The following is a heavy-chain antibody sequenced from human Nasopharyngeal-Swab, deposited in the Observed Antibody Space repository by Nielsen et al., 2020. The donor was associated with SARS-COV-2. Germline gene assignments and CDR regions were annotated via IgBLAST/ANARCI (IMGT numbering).Heavy chain of an antibody. Sequence: GESLKISCAASGFTFSSYAMSWVRQAPGKGLEWVPAISGSGGSTYYADSVKGRFTISRDNSKNTLYLQMNSLRAEDTAVYYCAKVAAAAYYFDYWGQGTLVTVSS. J-gene: IGHJ4*02. D-gene: IGHD6-25*01. V-gene: IGHV3-23*01. CDR3: AKVAAAAYYFDY. CDR1: GFTFSSYA. CDR2: ISGSGGST.